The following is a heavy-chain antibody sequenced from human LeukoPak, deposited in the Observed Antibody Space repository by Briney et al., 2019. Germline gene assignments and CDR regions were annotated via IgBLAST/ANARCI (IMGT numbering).Heavy chain of an antibody. CDR2: MYISGST. Sequence: SETLSLTCTVSGGSISSYYWSWIRQPAGKGLEWIGRMYISGSTNYNPSLKSRVTISVDTSKNQFSLKLSSVTAADTAVYYCARTMVRGVMVFDPWGQGTLVTVSS. CDR1: GGSISSYY. J-gene: IGHJ5*02. CDR3: ARTMVRGVMVFDP. V-gene: IGHV4-4*07. D-gene: IGHD3-10*01.